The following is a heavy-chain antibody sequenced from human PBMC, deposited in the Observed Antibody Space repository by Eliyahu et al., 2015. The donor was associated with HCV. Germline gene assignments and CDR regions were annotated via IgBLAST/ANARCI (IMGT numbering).Heavy chain of an antibody. CDR3: AKAHQKGIVLVGLGAD. CDR1: GFXFSSYG. Sequence: EVQLLESGGGXVQPGGSLRLSCEASGFXFSSYGMSWVRQAPGRGLEWVSGIIISGGHTYYSDSVKGRFTISRDNSKNTLYLRMNSLRAEDTAVYYCAKAHQKGIVLVGLGADWGQGTLVTVSS. D-gene: IGHD2-15*01. CDR2: IIISGGHT. J-gene: IGHJ4*02. V-gene: IGHV3-23*01.